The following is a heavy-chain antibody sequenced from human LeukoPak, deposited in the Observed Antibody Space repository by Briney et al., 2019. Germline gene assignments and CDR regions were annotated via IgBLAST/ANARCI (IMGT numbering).Heavy chain of an antibody. CDR1: GFTFSSYA. Sequence: GGSLRLSCAASGFTFSSYAMNWVRQAPGKGLEWVSSISSSSNYIYYADSVKGRFTISRDNAKNSLYLQMNSLRAEDTAVYYCARVPLAWELLGSEGGYFDYWGQGTLVTVSS. CDR3: ARVPLAWELLGSEGGYFDY. CDR2: ISSSSNYI. J-gene: IGHJ4*02. V-gene: IGHV3-21*01. D-gene: IGHD1-26*01.